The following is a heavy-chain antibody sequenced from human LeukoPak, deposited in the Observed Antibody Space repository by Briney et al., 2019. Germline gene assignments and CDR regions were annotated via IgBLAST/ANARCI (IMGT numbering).Heavy chain of an antibody. CDR3: AGVQFYYGSGRYSTIYYFDY. CDR1: GDSISSGGYY. D-gene: IGHD3-10*01. V-gene: IGHV4-31*03. CDR2: IYYSGST. Sequence: SETLSLTCTVSGDSISSGGYYWSWLRQHPGRGLEWIGYIYYSGSTSYNPSLTNRSTISVDTSKNQFSLKLSSVTAADTAVYYCAGVQFYYGSGRYSTIYYFDYWGQGTLVTVSS. J-gene: IGHJ4*02.